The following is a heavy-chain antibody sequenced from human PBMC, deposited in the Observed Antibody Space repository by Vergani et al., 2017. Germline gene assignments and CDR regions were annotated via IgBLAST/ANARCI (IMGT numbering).Heavy chain of an antibody. J-gene: IGHJ4*02. CDR3: AKGAVYYYGSGSYVDY. V-gene: IGHV3-21*04. CDR2: ISSSSSYI. CDR1: GFTFSSYS. Sequence: EVQLVESGGGLVKPGGSLRLSCAASGFTFSSYSMNWVRQAPGKGLEWVSSISSSSSYIYYADSVKGRFTISRDNAKNSLYLQMNSLRAEDTAVNYCAKGAVYYYGSGSYVDYWGQGTLVTVSS. D-gene: IGHD3-10*01.